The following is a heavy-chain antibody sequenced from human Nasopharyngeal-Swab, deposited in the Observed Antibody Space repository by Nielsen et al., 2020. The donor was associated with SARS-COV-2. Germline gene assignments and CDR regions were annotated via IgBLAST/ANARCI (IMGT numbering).Heavy chain of an antibody. CDR3: ARDVGGRDNY. D-gene: IGHD2-15*01. Sequence: GESLKISCAASGFTFSVYTLNWVRQSPGKGLLWVSRIDNDGAITNYADSVKGRFTISRDNAKNTLYLQMNSLRADDTAVYYCARDVGGRDNYWGQGALVTVSS. CDR1: GFTFSVYT. J-gene: IGHJ4*02. CDR2: IDNDGAIT. V-gene: IGHV3-74*01.